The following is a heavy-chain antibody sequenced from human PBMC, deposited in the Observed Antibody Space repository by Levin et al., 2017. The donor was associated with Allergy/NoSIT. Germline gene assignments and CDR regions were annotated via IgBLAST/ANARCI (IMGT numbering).Heavy chain of an antibody. CDR1: GFTFSSYW. Sequence: PGGSLRLSCAASGFTFSSYWMHWVRQAPGKGLVWVSRINSDGSSTSYADSVKGRFTISRDNAKNTLYLQMNSLRAEDTAVYYCARGPKQYDFWSGYYEGYYYGMDVWGQGTTVTVSS. CDR3: ARGPKQYDFWSGYYEGYYYGMDV. CDR2: INSDGSST. D-gene: IGHD3-3*01. V-gene: IGHV3-74*01. J-gene: IGHJ6*02.